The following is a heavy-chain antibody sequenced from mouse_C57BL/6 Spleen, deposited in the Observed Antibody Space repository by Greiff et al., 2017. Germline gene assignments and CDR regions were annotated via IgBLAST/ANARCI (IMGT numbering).Heavy chain of an antibody. CDR2: ILPGSGST. D-gene: IGHD1-1*01. CDR1: GYTFTGYW. CDR3: ARYPLITTVVATGDYFDY. Sequence: VMLVESGAELMKPGASVKLSCKATGYTFTGYWIEWVKQRPGHGLEWIGEILPGSGSTNYNEKFKGKATFTADTSSNTAYMQLSSLTTEDSAIYYCARYPLITTVVATGDYFDYWGQGTTLTVSS. V-gene: IGHV1-9*01. J-gene: IGHJ2*01.